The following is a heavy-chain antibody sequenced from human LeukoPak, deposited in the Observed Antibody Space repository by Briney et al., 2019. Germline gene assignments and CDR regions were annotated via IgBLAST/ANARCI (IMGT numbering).Heavy chain of an antibody. J-gene: IGHJ4*02. Sequence: GASVKVSCKASGYTFTGYYMHWVRQAPGQGLEWMGRINPNSGCTNYAQKFQGRVTMTRDTSISTAYMELSRLTSDDTAVYYCAREENCSGGSCYYYWGQGTLVTVSS. D-gene: IGHD2-15*01. CDR2: INPNSGCT. CDR3: AREENCSGGSCYYY. V-gene: IGHV1-2*06. CDR1: GYTFTGYY.